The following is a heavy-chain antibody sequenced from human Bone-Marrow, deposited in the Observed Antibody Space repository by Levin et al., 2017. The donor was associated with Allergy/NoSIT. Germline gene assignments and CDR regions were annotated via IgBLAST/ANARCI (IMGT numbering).Heavy chain of an antibody. J-gene: IGHJ4*02. CDR3: ARGEYSSRGYAVGYFDY. D-gene: IGHD6-13*01. CDR1: GFTFSSHG. V-gene: IGHV3-33*01. CDR2: IWYDGSNK. Sequence: LSLTCAASGFTFSSHGMHWVRQAPGKGLEWVAVIWYDGSNKYYVESVKGRFTISRDNSKNTLYLQMNSLRDEDTAVYYCARGEYSSRGYAVGYFDYWGQGALVTVSS.